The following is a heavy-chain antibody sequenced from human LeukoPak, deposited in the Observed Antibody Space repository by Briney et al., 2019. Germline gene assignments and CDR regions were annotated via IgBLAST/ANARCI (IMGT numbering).Heavy chain of an antibody. CDR2: ISSSGSTI. V-gene: IGHV3-48*04. D-gene: IGHD2-15*01. J-gene: IGHJ5*02. CDR3: AGQSRLGYCSGGSCYSQPFDP. CDR1: EFTFTNYW. Sequence: GGSLRLSCVASEFTFTNYWMAWVRQTPGKGLEWVSYISSSGSTIYYADSVKGRFTISRDNAKNSLYLQMNSLRAEDTAVYYCAGQSRLGYCSGGSCYSQPFDPWGQGTLVTVSS.